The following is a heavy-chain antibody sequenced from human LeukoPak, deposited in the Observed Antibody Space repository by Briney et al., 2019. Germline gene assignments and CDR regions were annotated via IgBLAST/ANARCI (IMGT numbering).Heavy chain of an antibody. Sequence: ASVKVSCKASGGTFSSYAISWVRQAPGQGLEWMGGTIPIFGIANYAQKFQGRVTITADESTSTAYMELSSLRSEDTAVYYCAIAAAGTWYFDYWGQGTLVTVSS. D-gene: IGHD6-13*01. CDR2: TIPIFGIA. CDR3: AIAAAGTWYFDY. CDR1: GGTFSSYA. V-gene: IGHV1-69*13. J-gene: IGHJ4*02.